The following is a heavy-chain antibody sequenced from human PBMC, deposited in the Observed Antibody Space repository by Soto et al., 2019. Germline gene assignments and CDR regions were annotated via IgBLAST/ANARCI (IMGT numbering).Heavy chain of an antibody. CDR3: ARDQYRHGSGTYYVTGWDH. CDR1: GVTFTTHE. V-gene: IGHV1-69*01. J-gene: IGHJ4*02. D-gene: IGHD3-10*01. CDR2: ITPIFGTT. Sequence: QVQLVQSGSEVRKTGSSVKVSCRAYGVTFTTHEFSWVRQAPGQGPEWMGGITPIFGTTKYAPKFQSRVTIPADESTSTVYMELRSLMSDDTAVYYCARDQYRHGSGTYYVTGWDHWGQGTLVTVSS.